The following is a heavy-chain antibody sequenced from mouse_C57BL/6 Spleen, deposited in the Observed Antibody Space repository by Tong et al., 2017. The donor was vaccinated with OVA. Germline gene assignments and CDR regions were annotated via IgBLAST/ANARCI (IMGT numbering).Heavy chain of an antibody. CDR1: GFTFSSYA. CDR3: ARDLMVVYAMDY. V-gene: IGHV5-4*01. CDR2: ISDGGSYT. J-gene: IGHJ4*01. D-gene: IGHD2-3*01. Sequence: EVQLQESGGGLVKPGGSLKLSCAASGFTFSSYAMSWVRQTPEKRLEWVATISDGGSYTYYPDNVKGRFTISRDNAKNTLYLQMSHLKSEDTAMYYCARDLMVVYAMDYWGQGTSVTVSS.